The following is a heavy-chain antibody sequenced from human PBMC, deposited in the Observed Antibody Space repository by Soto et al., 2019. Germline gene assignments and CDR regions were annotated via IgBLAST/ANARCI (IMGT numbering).Heavy chain of an antibody. CDR1: GFTFSSYA. Sequence: VGSLRLSGAASGFTFSSYAMHWVRQAPGKGLEWVAVISYDGSNKYYADSVKGRFTISRDNSKNTPYLQMNSLRAEDTAVYYCARGLKPGYSYGYDYYYYGMDVWGQGTTVTVSS. D-gene: IGHD5-18*01. CDR2: ISYDGSNK. J-gene: IGHJ6*02. CDR3: ARGLKPGYSYGYDYYYYGMDV. V-gene: IGHV3-30-3*01.